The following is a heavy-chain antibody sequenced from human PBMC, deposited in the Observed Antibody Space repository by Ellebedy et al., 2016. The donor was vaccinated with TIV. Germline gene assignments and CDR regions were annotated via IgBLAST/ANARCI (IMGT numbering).Heavy chain of an antibody. CDR2: ISSSGSGI. D-gene: IGHD4-17*01. CDR3: ARADYGDYDNY. V-gene: IGHV3-48*04. Sequence: GESLKISXAATGFTFSSHSMNWVRQAPGRGLEWVSYISSSGSGIYYAESVKGRFTISRDNAKNSLYLQMNSLRAEDTAVYYCARADYGDYDNYWGQGTLVTVSS. J-gene: IGHJ4*02. CDR1: GFTFSSHS.